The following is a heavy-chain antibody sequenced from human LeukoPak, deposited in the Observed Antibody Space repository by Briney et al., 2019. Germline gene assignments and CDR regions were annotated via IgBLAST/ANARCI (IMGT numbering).Heavy chain of an antibody. V-gene: IGHV4-59*01. CDR3: ARAEADRTFAY. D-gene: IGHD1-7*01. CDR1: GGSISTYY. CDR2: IHGST. J-gene: IGHJ4*02. Sequence: SETLSLTCTVSGGSISTYYWSWMRQPPGRGLEWIGYIHGSTNYNPSLRSRVTISVDMSKNQFSLKLTSVTAADPVVYYCARAEADRTFAYWGQGTLVIVYS.